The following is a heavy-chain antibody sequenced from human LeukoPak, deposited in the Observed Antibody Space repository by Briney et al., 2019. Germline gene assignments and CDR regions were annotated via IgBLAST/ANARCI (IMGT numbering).Heavy chain of an antibody. Sequence: PSETLSLTCAVYGGSFSGYYWSWIRQPPGKGLEWIGYIYYSGSTNYNPSLKSRVTISVDTSKNQFSLKMRSVTAADTALYYCARHYSYYGSGTYFDYWGQGTLVTVSS. CDR2: IYYSGST. J-gene: IGHJ4*02. D-gene: IGHD3-10*01. CDR3: ARHYSYYGSGTYFDY. V-gene: IGHV4-59*01. CDR1: GGSFSGYY.